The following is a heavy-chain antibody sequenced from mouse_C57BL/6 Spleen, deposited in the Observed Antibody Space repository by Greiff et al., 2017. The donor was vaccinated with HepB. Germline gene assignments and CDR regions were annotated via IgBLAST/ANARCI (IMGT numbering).Heavy chain of an antibody. D-gene: IGHD2-10*02. J-gene: IGHJ1*01. Sequence: VQLQQPGAELVKPGASVKLSCKASGYTFTSYWMHWVKQRPGQGLEWIGVIHPGSGSTNYNEKFKSKATLTVDKSSSTAYMQLSSLTSEDSAVYYCLCGVCGYFDDWGQGTTVTVSS. V-gene: IGHV1-55*01. CDR2: IHPGSGST. CDR3: LCGVCGYFDD. CDR1: GYTFTSYW.